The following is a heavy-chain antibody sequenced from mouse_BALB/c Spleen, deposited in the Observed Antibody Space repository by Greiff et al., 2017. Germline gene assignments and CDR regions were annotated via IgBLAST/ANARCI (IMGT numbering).Heavy chain of an antibody. CDR3: DGPYYYVV. CDR1: GFTIKDYY. D-gene: IGHD6-5*01. V-gene: IGHV14-4*02. Sequence: DVKVQESGAELVRSGASVKLSCTASGFTIKDYYMHWVKQRPEQGLEWIGWIDPENGDTDYAPKFQGQATITADTSSNTAYLQLSSLTSEDTAVYCWDGPYYYVVWGAGTTVTVSS. J-gene: IGHJ1*01. CDR2: IDPENGDT.